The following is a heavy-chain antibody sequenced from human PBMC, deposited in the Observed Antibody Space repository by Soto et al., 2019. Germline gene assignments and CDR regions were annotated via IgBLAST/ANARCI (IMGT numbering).Heavy chain of an antibody. CDR3: AREGVAPYYYYGMDV. CDR2: ISTYNGDT. J-gene: IGHJ6*02. D-gene: IGHD5-12*01. CDR1: GYTFTRCG. V-gene: IGHV1-18*01. Sequence: QVQLVQSGAEVKKPGASVKVSCKASGYTFTRCGISWVRQAPGQGLEWMGWISTYNGDTNYAQTFQGRVTMTTDTSTSTVHMEVRSLRSDHTAVYYCAREGVAPYYYYGMDVWGQGTPVTVSS.